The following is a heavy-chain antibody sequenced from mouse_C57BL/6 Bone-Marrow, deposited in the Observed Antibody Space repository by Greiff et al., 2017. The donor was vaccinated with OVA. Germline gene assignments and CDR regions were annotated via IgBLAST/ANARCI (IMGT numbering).Heavy chain of an antibody. J-gene: IGHJ1*03. V-gene: IGHV5-4*01. Sequence: EVQGVESGGGLVKPGGSLKLSCAASGFTFSSYAMSWVRQTPEKRLEWVATISDGGSYTYYPDNVKGRFTISRDNAKNNLYLQMSHLKSEDTAMYYCARDDDVWGTGTTVTVSS. CDR2: ISDGGSYT. CDR3: ARDDDV. CDR1: GFTFSSYA.